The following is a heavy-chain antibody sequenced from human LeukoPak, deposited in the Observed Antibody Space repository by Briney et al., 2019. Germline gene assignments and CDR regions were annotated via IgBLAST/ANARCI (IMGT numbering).Heavy chain of an antibody. J-gene: IGHJ4*02. CDR2: ISSSSNI. CDR1: GFTFSSYS. CDR3: ARDPTYRSHFDY. Sequence: NPGGSLRLSCAASGFTFSSYSMNWVRQAPGKGLEWVSSISSSSNIYYADSVKGRFTISRYNAKNSLYLQMNSLRAEDTAVYYCARDPTYRSHFDYWGQGTLVTVSS. V-gene: IGHV3-21*01. D-gene: IGHD4-11*01.